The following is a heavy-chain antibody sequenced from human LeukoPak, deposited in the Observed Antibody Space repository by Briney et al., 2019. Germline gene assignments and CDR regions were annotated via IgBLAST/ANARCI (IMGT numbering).Heavy chain of an antibody. Sequence: PSETLSLTCTVSGGSISSGDYYWSWIRQPPGKGLEWIGYIYYSGSTYYNPSLKSRVTISVDTSKNQFSLKLSSVTAADTAVYYCARGLVVGFSNWFDPWGQGTLVTVSS. CDR1: GGSISSGDYY. V-gene: IGHV4-30-4*01. J-gene: IGHJ5*02. D-gene: IGHD2-2*01. CDR2: IYYSGST. CDR3: ARGLVVGFSNWFDP.